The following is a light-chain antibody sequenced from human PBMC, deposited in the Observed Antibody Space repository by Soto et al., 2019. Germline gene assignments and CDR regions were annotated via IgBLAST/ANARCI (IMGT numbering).Light chain of an antibody. Sequence: QSVLTQSPSASASLGASVKLTCTLSSGHSSYAIAWHQQQPEKGPRYLMKVNNDGSHNKGDGIPDRFSGSSSGAERYLTISSLQSEDEADYYCQTWVTGFVVFGGGTKLTVL. V-gene: IGLV4-69*01. CDR3: QTWVTGFVV. CDR2: VNNDGSH. J-gene: IGLJ2*01. CDR1: SGHSSYA.